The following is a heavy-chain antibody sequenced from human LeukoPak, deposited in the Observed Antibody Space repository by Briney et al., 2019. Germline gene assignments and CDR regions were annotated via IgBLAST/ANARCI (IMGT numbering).Heavy chain of an antibody. D-gene: IGHD2-15*01. CDR1: GFTVSSNY. CDR3: ARDRGDKAFDY. J-gene: IGHJ4*02. Sequence: GGSLRLSCAASGFTVSSNYMSWVRQAPGKGLEWVSVIYSGGSTYYADSVKGRFTISRDNSKNTLYLQMNGLRAEDTAVYYCARDRGDKAFDYWGQGTLVTVSS. V-gene: IGHV3-53*01. CDR2: IYSGGST.